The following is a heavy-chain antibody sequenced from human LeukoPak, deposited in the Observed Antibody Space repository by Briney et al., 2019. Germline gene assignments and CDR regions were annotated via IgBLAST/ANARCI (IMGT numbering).Heavy chain of an antibody. D-gene: IGHD6-19*01. J-gene: IGHJ4*02. V-gene: IGHV4-59*01. CDR1: GGSISSYY. CDR2: IYYSGST. CDR3: ARPSHPYSSGWYPLDY. Sequence: PSETLSLTCTVSGGSISSYYWSWIRQPPGKGLEWIGYIYYSGSTNYNPSLKSRVTISVDTSKNQFSLKLSSVTAADTAVYYCARPSHPYSSGWYPLDYWGQGTLVTVSS.